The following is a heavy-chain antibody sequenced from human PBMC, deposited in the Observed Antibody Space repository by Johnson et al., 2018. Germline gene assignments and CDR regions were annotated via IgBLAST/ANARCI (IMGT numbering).Heavy chain of an antibody. Sequence: QVQLQESGGGLVQPGGSLRLSCAASGFTFSSYGMHWVRQAPGKGLEWVAVISYDGSNKYYADSVKGRFTISRNNSKNTLYLQMNSLRAEDTAVYYCAKDVMRGRYYYYGMDVWGQGTTVTVSS. J-gene: IGHJ6*02. D-gene: IGHD1-26*01. V-gene: IGHV3-30*18. CDR1: GFTFSSYG. CDR2: ISYDGSNK. CDR3: AKDVMRGRYYYYGMDV.